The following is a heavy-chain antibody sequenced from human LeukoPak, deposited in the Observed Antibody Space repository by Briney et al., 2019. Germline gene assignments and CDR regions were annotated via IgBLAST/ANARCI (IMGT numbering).Heavy chain of an antibody. CDR3: ARDRAYYYDSSGYYYFDH. J-gene: IGHJ4*02. D-gene: IGHD3-22*01. Sequence: GGSLRLSCAASGFTFSDYYMSWIRQAPGKGLEWVSYISFSGSPTQYADSVKGRFTISRDNAKKSLYLQMNSLRDEDTAVYYCARDRAYYYDSSGYYYFDHWGQGTLVTVSS. CDR1: GFTFSDYY. CDR2: ISFSGSPT. V-gene: IGHV3-11*01.